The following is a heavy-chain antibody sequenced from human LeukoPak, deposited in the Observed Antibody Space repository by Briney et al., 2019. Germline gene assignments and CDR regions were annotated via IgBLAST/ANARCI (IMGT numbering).Heavy chain of an antibody. Sequence: ASVEVSCKASGYTFTTYGISWVRQAPGQGLEWMAWFSAYNGHTNYAQNFQDRVTMTTDTSTSTAYMELRSLRSDDTAVYYCARDRYRYDSSVDAFDIWGQGTMVTVSS. D-gene: IGHD3-22*01. CDR2: FSAYNGHT. J-gene: IGHJ3*02. CDR1: GYTFTTYG. CDR3: ARDRYRYDSSVDAFDI. V-gene: IGHV1-18*01.